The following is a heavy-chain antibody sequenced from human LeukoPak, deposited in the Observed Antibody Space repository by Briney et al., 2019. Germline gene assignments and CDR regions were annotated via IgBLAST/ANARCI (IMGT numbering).Heavy chain of an antibody. V-gene: IGHV4-34*01. CDR1: GGSFSGYY. CDR3: AGGRVATMGWFDP. CDR2: INHSGST. Sequence: SETLSLTCAVYGGSFSGYYWSWIRQPPGKGLEWIGEINHSGSTNYNSSLKSRVTISVDTSKNQFSLKLSSVTAADTAVYYCAGGRVATMGWFDPWGQGTLVTVSS. D-gene: IGHD5-12*01. J-gene: IGHJ5*02.